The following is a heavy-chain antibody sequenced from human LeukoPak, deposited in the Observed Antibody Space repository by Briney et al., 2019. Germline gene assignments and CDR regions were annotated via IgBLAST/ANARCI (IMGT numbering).Heavy chain of an antibody. V-gene: IGHV3-13*01. Sequence: GGSLRLSCAASGFTFSSYDMHWVRQATGKGLEWVSAIGTAGDTYYPGSVKGRFTISRENAKNSLYLQMNSLRAGDTAVYYCARGGYAGGWFDPWGQGTLVTVSS. CDR1: GFTFSSYD. D-gene: IGHD6-25*01. J-gene: IGHJ5*02. CDR2: IGTAGDT. CDR3: ARGGYAGGWFDP.